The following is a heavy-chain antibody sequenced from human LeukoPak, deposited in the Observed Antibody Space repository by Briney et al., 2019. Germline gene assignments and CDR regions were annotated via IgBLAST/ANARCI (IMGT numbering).Heavy chain of an antibody. CDR1: GGSISSYY. J-gene: IGHJ4*02. Sequence: SETLSLTCTVSGGSISSYYWSWIRQPPGKGLEWIGYIYYSGSTNYNPSLKSRVTISVDTSKNQFPLKLSSVTAADTAVYYCARQSPEYDILTGYYGHFDYWGQGTLVTVSS. D-gene: IGHD3-9*01. CDR2: IYYSGST. CDR3: ARQSPEYDILTGYYGHFDY. V-gene: IGHV4-59*08.